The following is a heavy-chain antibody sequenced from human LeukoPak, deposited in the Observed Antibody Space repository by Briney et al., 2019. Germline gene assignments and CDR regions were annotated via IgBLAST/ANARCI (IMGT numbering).Heavy chain of an antibody. CDR3: AKGPLRGTAAAIDY. Sequence: PGRSLRLSCAASGFTFSNHGMHWARQAPGKGLEWVAVVSNDGGNKYYADSVKGRFTISRDNSNNTLFLQMNSLRAEDTAVYYCAKGPLRGTAAAIDYWGQGTLVTVSS. CDR1: GFTFSNHG. J-gene: IGHJ4*02. CDR2: VSNDGGNK. D-gene: IGHD2-2*01. V-gene: IGHV3-30*18.